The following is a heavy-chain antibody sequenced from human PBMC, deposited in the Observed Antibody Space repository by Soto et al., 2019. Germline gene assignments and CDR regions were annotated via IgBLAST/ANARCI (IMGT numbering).Heavy chain of an antibody. Sequence: QVHLLQSGAEVKKPGSSVEVSCKASGGSFGSVAFNWVRQAPGQGLEWMGGIIPIFGAPTYAQRFQGRVTLSADKSTTTVFMELNSLRSEDTAVYYCASMRMSLGGTAPYSYDMDVWGQGTTVIVSS. CDR1: GGSFGSVA. V-gene: IGHV1-69*06. CDR2: IIPIFGAP. J-gene: IGHJ6*02. D-gene: IGHD6-19*01. CDR3: ASMRMSLGGTAPYSYDMDV.